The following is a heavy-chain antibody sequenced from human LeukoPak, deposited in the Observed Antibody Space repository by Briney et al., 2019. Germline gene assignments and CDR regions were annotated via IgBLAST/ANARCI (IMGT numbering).Heavy chain of an antibody. V-gene: IGHV3-23*01. CDR2: ISGSGGST. D-gene: IGHD1-7*01. J-gene: IGHJ5*02. Sequence: GGSLRLSCAASGFTFSSYAMSWVRQAPGKGLEWVSAISGSGGSTYYADSVKGRFTISRDNSKNTLYLQMNSLRAEDTAVYYCAKGSAGTTISRLTPWGQGTLVTVSS. CDR3: AKGSAGTTISRLTP. CDR1: GFTFSSYA.